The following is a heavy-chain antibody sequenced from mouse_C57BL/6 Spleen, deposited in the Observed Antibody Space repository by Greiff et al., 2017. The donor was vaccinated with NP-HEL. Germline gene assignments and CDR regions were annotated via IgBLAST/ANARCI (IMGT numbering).Heavy chain of an antibody. J-gene: IGHJ1*03. V-gene: IGHV1-74*01. CDR2: IHPSDSDT. CDR1: GYTFTSYW. CDR3: AISLSPCYGSRGWYFDV. D-gene: IGHD1-1*01. Sequence: QVQLQQPGAELVKPGASVKVSCKASGYTFTSYWMHWVKQRPGQGLEWIGRIHPSDSDTNYNQKFKGKATLTVDKSYSTAYMQLSSLTSEDSAVYYCAISLSPCYGSRGWYFDVWGTGTTVTVSS.